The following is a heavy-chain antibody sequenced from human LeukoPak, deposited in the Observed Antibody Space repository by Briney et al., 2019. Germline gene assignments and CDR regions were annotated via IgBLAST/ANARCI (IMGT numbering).Heavy chain of an antibody. D-gene: IGHD6-19*01. V-gene: IGHV3-7*01. J-gene: IGHJ6*03. CDR2: IKQDGSEK. CDR3: ARDGWYYYYYYYMGG. CDR1: GFTFSSYW. Sequence: GGSLRLSCAASGFTFSSYWMSWVRQAPGKGLEWVANIKQDGSEKYYVDSVKGRFTISRDNAKNSLYLQMNSLRAEDTAVYYCARDGWYYYYYYYMGGWGKGITVTASS.